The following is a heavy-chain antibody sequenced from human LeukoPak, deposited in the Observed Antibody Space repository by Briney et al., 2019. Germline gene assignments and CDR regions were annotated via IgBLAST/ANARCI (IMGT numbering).Heavy chain of an antibody. Sequence: PGGSLRLSCAASGFTFRSYSMNWVRQGPGMGLEWVSSFSTISSHIYYADSVEGRFTISRDNAKNLLYLQMNSLRAEDTAVYYCVRSYYEMDVWGQGTTVSVS. CDR2: FSTISSHI. CDR3: VRSYYEMDV. CDR1: GFTFRSYS. J-gene: IGHJ6*02. V-gene: IGHV3-21*01.